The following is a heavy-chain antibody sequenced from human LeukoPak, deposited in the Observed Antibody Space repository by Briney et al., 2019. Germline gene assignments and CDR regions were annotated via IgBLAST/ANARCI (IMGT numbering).Heavy chain of an antibody. V-gene: IGHV3-23*01. CDR1: GFSLSSYA. J-gene: IGHJ4*02. CDR3: AKAPVTSCRGAYCYPFDY. D-gene: IGHD2-21*01. Sequence: PGGSLRLSCAASGFSLSSYAMSWVRQAPGKGLEWVSAISSTDAGTYHADSVRGRFTISRDSSKNTLYLQMNSLRAEAAAVYYCAKAPVTSCRGAYCYPFDYWGQGTLVTVSS. CDR2: ISSTDAGT.